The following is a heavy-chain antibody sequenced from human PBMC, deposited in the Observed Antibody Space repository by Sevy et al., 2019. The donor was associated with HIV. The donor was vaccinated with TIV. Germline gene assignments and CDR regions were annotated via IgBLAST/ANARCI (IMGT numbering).Heavy chain of an antibody. J-gene: IGHJ5*02. V-gene: IGHV1-2*02. Sequence: ASVKVSCKASGYTFTGYYMHWVRQAPGQGLEWMGWINPNSGGTNYAQKFQGRVTMTRDTSISTAYMELSRLRSDDTAVYYCARAIDRYGWFDPWGQGTLVTVSS. CDR2: INPNSGGT. CDR1: GYTFTGYY. CDR3: ARAIDRYGWFDP. D-gene: IGHD3-9*01.